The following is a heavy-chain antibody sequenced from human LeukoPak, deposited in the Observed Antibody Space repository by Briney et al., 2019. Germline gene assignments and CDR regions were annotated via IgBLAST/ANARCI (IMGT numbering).Heavy chain of an antibody. D-gene: IGHD6-19*01. Sequence: GGSLRLSCAASGFTLSNYWMSWVRQAPGKGLEWVANINQDGSEKYVDSVKGRFAISRDNAKNSLYLQMNSLRAEDTAVYYCARYGNGAWLAHYSFDIWGQGTMVTVSS. CDR3: ARYGNGAWLAHYSFDI. CDR1: GFTLSNYW. V-gene: IGHV3-7*01. J-gene: IGHJ3*02. CDR2: INQDGSEK.